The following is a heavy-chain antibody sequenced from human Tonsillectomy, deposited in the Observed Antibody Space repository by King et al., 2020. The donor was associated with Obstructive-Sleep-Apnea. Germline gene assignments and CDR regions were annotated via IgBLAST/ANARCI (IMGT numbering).Heavy chain of an antibody. V-gene: IGHV3-30-3*01. J-gene: IGHJ4*02. Sequence: VQLVESGGGVVQPGRSLRLSCAASGVTFSSYAIHWVRQAPGKGLEWVAVISYDGSNKYYADSEKGRFTITRDNSKNTLYLQINSLRAEDTAVYYCARAGGALLWFGELLDSSDYWGQGTLVTVSS. CDR3: ARAGGALLWFGELLDSSDY. CDR1: GVTFSSYA. CDR2: ISYDGSNK. D-gene: IGHD3-10*01.